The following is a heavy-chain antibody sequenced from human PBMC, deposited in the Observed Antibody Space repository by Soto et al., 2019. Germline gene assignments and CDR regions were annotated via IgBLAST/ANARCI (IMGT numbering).Heavy chain of an antibody. V-gene: IGHV4-34*01. CDR1: GGSFSGYY. D-gene: IGHD3-16*02. CDR3: ARYGDFGGVIVSGDAFDI. J-gene: IGHJ3*02. CDR2: INHSGST. Sequence: QVQLQQWGAGLLKPSETLSLTCAVYGGSFSGYYWSWIRQPPGKGLEWIGEINHSGSTNYNPSLKRRVTISVDTSKNQFSLKLSSVTAADTAVYYCARYGDFGGVIVSGDAFDIWGQGTMVTVSS.